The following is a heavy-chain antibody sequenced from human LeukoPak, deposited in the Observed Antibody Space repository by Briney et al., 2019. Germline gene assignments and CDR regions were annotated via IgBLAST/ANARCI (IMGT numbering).Heavy chain of an antibody. J-gene: IGHJ6*02. Sequence: PGGSLRLSCAASGFTFSSYALSWVRQAPGKGLEWIGEINHSGSTNYNPSLKSRVTISVDTSKNQFSLKLSSVTAADTAVYYCASASFWSGYSLWGQGTTVTVSS. CDR2: INHSGST. CDR1: GFTFSSYA. CDR3: ASASFWSGYSL. V-gene: IGHV4-34*08. D-gene: IGHD3-3*01.